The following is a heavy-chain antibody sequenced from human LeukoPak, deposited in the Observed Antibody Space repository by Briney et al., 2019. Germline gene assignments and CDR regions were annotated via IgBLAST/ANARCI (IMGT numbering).Heavy chain of an antibody. J-gene: IGHJ4*02. Sequence: AGGSLRLSCAASGFTFANYAMSWVRQAPGKGLEWVSGISSDGGTFYPDSVKGRFTISRDNSKNTLYLQMNSLRAEDTAVYYCAKSNPQQWLLGPLPDYWGQGTLVTVSS. CDR2: ISSDGGT. CDR3: AKSNPQQWLLGPLPDY. CDR1: GFTFANYA. D-gene: IGHD6-19*01. V-gene: IGHV3-23*01.